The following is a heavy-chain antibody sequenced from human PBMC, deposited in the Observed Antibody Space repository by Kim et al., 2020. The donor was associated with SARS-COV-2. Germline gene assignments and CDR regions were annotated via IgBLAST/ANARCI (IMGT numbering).Heavy chain of an antibody. Sequence: YADSVKGRFTISRDNSKNTLYLQMNSLRAEDTAVYYCARDLGATVVTAGYWGQGTLVTVSS. D-gene: IGHD2-15*01. J-gene: IGHJ4*02. CDR3: ARDLGATVVTAGY. V-gene: IGHV3-33*01.